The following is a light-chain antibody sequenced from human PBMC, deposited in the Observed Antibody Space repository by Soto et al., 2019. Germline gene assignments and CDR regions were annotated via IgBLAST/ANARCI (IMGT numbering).Light chain of an antibody. CDR2: DVT. Sequence: QFVLTHPPSVSCSPGHSITISCTGTSSDVGYYNYVSWFQQHPGKAPKLVISDVTNRPSGVSNRFSGSKSGNTASLTISGLQAEEEAHYYCSSYTTSSTNVFGTGTKVTVL. J-gene: IGLJ1*01. CDR3: SSYTTSSTNV. V-gene: IGLV2-14*03. CDR1: SSDVGYYNY.